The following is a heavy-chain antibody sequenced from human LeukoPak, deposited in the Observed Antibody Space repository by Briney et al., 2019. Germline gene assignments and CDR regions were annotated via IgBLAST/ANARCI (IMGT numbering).Heavy chain of an antibody. CDR2: IYSGGST. J-gene: IGHJ4*02. CDR1: GFTVSSNY. V-gene: IGHV3-53*01. CDR3: ARKGRSSGPTGPGGRLY. D-gene: IGHD6-19*01. Sequence: GGSLRLSCAASGFTVSSNYMSWVRQAPGKGLEWVSVIYSGGSTYYADCVKGRFTISRDNSKNTLYLQMNSLRAEDTAVYYCARKGRSSGPTGPGGRLYWGQGTLVTVSS.